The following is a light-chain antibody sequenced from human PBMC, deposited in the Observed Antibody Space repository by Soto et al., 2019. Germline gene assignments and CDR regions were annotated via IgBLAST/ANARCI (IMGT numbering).Light chain of an antibody. V-gene: IGLV1-44*01. J-gene: IGLJ2*01. CDR2: SNN. CDR1: SSNIGSNT. Sequence: QSVLTQPPSASGTPGQRVTVSCSGISSNIGSNTVNWYQQLPGTAPKLVIYSNNQRPSGVPDRFSGSKSGISASLAISGLQSEDEADYYCVAWDDSLNGYVVFGGGTKVTVL. CDR3: VAWDDSLNGYVV.